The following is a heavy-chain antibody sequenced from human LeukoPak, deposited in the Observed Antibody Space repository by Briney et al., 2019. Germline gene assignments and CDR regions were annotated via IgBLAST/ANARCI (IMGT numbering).Heavy chain of an antibody. CDR3: ARETFSYFDY. CDR1: GFTFSSYG. Sequence: GGSLRLSCAASGFTFSSYGMHWVRQAPGKGLEWVAIIRYDGSNKYYADSVKGRFTISRDNSKNTVYLQMDSMRAEDTAVYYCARETFSYFDYWGQGTLVTVSS. V-gene: IGHV3-30*02. J-gene: IGHJ4*02. D-gene: IGHD3-16*01. CDR2: IRYDGSNK.